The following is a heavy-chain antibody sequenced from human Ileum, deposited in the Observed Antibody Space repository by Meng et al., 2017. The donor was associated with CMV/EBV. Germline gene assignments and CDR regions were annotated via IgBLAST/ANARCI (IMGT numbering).Heavy chain of an antibody. Sequence: GESLKISCAASQFILSHYEMNWVRQAPGKGLEWLSYISSSGGAVDYADSVRGRFTISRDDAKNSLYLEMNSLRAEDTAVYYCARERLDIQIIPPTTRLYFYYGMDVWGQGTTVTVSS. D-gene: IGHD3-9*01. CDR3: ARERLDIQIIPPTTRLYFYYGMDV. V-gene: IGHV3-48*03. CDR2: ISSSGGAV. J-gene: IGHJ6*02. CDR1: QFILSHYE.